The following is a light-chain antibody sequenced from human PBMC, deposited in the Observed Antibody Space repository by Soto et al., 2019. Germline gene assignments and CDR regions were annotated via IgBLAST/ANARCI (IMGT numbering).Light chain of an antibody. J-gene: IGKJ4*01. CDR2: ETS. Sequence: EVVLTQSPGALSLSPGARATLSCRASHSVDSSYFAWYQQRPGQAPRLLIYETSSRATGIPDRFSGSGSGTDFTLTVSRLEPEEFAVYFWQQYGSYPLTFGGGTKVESK. V-gene: IGKV3-20*01. CDR3: QQYGSYPLT. CDR1: HSVDSSY.